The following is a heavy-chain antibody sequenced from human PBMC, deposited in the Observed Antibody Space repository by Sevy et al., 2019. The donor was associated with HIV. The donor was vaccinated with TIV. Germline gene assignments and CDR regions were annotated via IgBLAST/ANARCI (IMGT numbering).Heavy chain of an antibody. CDR2: ISYDGNNK. Sequence: GGSLRLSCAASGFTFSSYAIHWVRQTPGKGLEWVAVISYDGNNKYYADSVKCRFTVTRDNSKNTLYAQMNSLRAEDTAVYYCAKDHNLWSEGGFLHHWGQGTLVTVSS. D-gene: IGHD3-10*01. CDR3: AKDHNLWSEGGFLHH. V-gene: IGHV3-30*18. CDR1: GFTFSSYA. J-gene: IGHJ4*02.